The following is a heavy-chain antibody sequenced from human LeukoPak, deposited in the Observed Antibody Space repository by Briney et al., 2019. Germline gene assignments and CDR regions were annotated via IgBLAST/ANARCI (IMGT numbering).Heavy chain of an antibody. D-gene: IGHD2-2*01. Sequence: PSETLSLTCAVSGYSISNGYQWAWIRQPPGKTLEWIGSIYHSGSAHYNPSLKSRVTISVDTSNNHFSLRLSSVTAADTAAYYCARDPRWLTPDCTSTSCYENYFDPWGQGTLVTVSS. CDR2: IYHSGSA. CDR3: ARDPRWLTPDCTSTSCYENYFDP. CDR1: GYSISNGYQ. J-gene: IGHJ5*02. V-gene: IGHV4-38-2*02.